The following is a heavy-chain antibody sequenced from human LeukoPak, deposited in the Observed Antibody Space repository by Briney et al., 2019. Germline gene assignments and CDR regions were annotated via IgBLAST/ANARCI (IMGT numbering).Heavy chain of an antibody. V-gene: IGHV3-15*01. J-gene: IGHJ4*02. Sequence: DYAAPVKGRFTISRDDSKNTVYLQMNSLRAEDTAVYYCAKDRTAARPYYFDYWGQGTLVTVSS. CDR3: AKDRTAARPYYFDY. D-gene: IGHD6-6*01.